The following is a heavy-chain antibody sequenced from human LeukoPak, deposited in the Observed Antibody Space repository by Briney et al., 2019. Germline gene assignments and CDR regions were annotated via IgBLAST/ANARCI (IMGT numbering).Heavy chain of an antibody. Sequence: ASVKVSCKASGYTFTSYAMHWVRQAPGQRLEWMGWINAGNGNTKYSQEFQGRVTITRDTSASTAYMELSSLRSEDMAVDYCARGRVYDYVWGTQTDAFDIWGQGTMVTVSS. CDR2: INAGNGNT. D-gene: IGHD3-16*01. J-gene: IGHJ3*02. CDR1: GYTFTSYA. V-gene: IGHV1-3*03. CDR3: ARGRVYDYVWGTQTDAFDI.